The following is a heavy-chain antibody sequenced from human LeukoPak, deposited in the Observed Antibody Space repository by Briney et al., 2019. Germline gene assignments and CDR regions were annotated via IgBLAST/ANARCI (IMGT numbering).Heavy chain of an antibody. J-gene: IGHJ4*02. V-gene: IGHV3-7*01. CDR3: ARPMFGDYGGAFDR. CDR2: IKQDGSGR. Sequence: GGSLRLSCAASGFTFSTYWVSWVRQAPGKGLEWVATIKQDGSGRYYVDSVKGRFTISRDNAKKSLYLQMNSLRAEDMAVYYCARPMFGDYGGAFDRWGQGTLVTVSS. CDR1: GFTFSTYW. D-gene: IGHD3-10*02.